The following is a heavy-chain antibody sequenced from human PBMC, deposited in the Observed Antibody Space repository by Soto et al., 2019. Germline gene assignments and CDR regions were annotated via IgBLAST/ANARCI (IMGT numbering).Heavy chain of an antibody. D-gene: IGHD6-6*01. J-gene: IGHJ6*03. CDR3: ARVKSGARREYYMDV. Sequence: SETLSLTCAVSSGSISSSNWWSWVRQPPGKGLEWIGEIYHSGSTNYNPSLKSRVTISVDKSKNQFSLKLSSVTAADTAVYYCARVKSGARREYYMDVWGKGTTVTVSS. CDR1: SGSISSSNW. V-gene: IGHV4-4*02. CDR2: IYHSGST.